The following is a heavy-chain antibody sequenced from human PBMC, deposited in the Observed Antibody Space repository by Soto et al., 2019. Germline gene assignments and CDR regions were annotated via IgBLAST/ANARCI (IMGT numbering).Heavy chain of an antibody. CDR3: AKRYYGSANYYAFDY. CDR2: ITSSGSNT. V-gene: IGHV3-23*01. Sequence: EVQLLESGGGFVQPGGSLRLSCAASGFTFSSYAMSWVRQAPGKGLEWVSSITSSGSNTYYADSVKGRFSISRDKSENTLYLQMNSLRADDTAVYFCAKRYYGSANYYAFDYWGQGVLVTVS. J-gene: IGHJ4*02. CDR1: GFTFSSYA. D-gene: IGHD3-10*01.